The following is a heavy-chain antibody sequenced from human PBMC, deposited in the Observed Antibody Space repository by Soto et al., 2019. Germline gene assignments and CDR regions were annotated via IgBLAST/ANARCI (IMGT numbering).Heavy chain of an antibody. CDR1: GFTFSSYA. V-gene: IGHV3-30-3*01. J-gene: IGHJ6*02. D-gene: IGHD2-8*01. CDR3: ARAPDIVLIRAYYSSGMDV. Sequence: QVQLVESGGGVVQPGRSLRLSCAASGFTFSSYAMHWVRQAPGKGLEWVAVISYDGSNKYYADSVKGRFTISRDNSKNTLYLQMNSLRAEDTAVYYCARAPDIVLIRAYYSSGMDVWGQGTTVTVSS. CDR2: ISYDGSNK.